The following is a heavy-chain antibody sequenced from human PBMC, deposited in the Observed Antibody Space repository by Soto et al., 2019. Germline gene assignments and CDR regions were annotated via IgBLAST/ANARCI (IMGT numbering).Heavy chain of an antibody. J-gene: IGHJ6*02. CDR1: GGSISSGGYY. Sequence: PSETLSLTCTVSGGSISSGGYYWSWIRQHPGKGLEWIGYIYYSGSTYYNPSLKSRVTISVDTSKNQFSLKLSSVTAADTAVYYCAGDQVYDFWSGYYSFGPGMDVWGQGTTVTVS. CDR3: AGDQVYDFWSGYYSFGPGMDV. V-gene: IGHV4-31*03. CDR2: IYYSGST. D-gene: IGHD3-3*01.